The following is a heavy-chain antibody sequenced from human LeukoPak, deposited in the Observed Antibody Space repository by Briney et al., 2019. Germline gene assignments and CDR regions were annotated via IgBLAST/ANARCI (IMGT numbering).Heavy chain of an antibody. CDR1: GYTFTGYY. J-gene: IGHJ3*02. D-gene: IGHD3-22*01. V-gene: IGHV1-46*01. CDR3: ARLYYYDSSGYYFDAFDI. Sequence: ASVKLSCKASGYTFTGYYMHWVRQAPGQGLEWMGIISPSGGSTSYAQKFQGRVTMTRDMSTSTVYMELSSLRSEDTAVYYCARLYYYDSSGYYFDAFDIWGQGTMVTVSS. CDR2: ISPSGGST.